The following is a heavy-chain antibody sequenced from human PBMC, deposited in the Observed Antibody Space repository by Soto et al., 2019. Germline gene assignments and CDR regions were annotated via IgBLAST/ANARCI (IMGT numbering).Heavy chain of an antibody. CDR2: IYHSGST. CDR1: GGYISSGDYS. V-gene: IGHV4-30-2*01. D-gene: IGHD2-2*01. Sequence: SETLSLTCGVSGGYISSGDYSWSWIRQPPGKGLEWIGYIYHSGSTSYNPSLKSRVTISVDTSKNQFSLKLSSVTAADTAVYYCARFWVVVPAAIGWFDPWGQGTLVTVSS. J-gene: IGHJ5*02. CDR3: ARFWVVVPAAIGWFDP.